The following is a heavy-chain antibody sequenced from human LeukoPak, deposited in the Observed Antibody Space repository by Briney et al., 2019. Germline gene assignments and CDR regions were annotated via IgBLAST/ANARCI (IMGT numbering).Heavy chain of an antibody. V-gene: IGHV3-23*01. D-gene: IGHD3-10*01. CDR2: ISGSGGST. CDR1: GFTFSSYA. CDR3: AKATGLLWFGELIDY. Sequence: GGSLRLSCAASGFTFSSYAMSWVRQAPGKGLEWVSAISGSGGSTNYADSVKGRFTISRDNSKNTLYLQMNSLRAEDTAVYYSAKATGLLWFGELIDYWGQGTLVPVSS. J-gene: IGHJ4*02.